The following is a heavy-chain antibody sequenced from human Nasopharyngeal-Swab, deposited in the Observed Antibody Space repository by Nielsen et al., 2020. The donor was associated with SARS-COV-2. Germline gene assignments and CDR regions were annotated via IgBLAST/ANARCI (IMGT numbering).Heavy chain of an antibody. CDR3: ASSLLLSDAFDI. V-gene: IGHV3-66*01. CDR2: IYGGGST. CDR1: EFSVSSNY. D-gene: IGHD2-21*01. J-gene: IGHJ3*02. Sequence: GESLKISCAASEFSVSSNYMTWVRQAPGKGLEWVSVIYGGGSTYYADSVKGRFTISRDNSKNTVYLQMNSLRGEDTAVYYCASSLLLSDAFDIWGQGTMVTASS.